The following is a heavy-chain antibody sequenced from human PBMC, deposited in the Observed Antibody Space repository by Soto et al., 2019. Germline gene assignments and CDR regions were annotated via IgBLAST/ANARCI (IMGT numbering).Heavy chain of an antibody. CDR3: ARDIEYYDSSGVADY. CDR1: GFIFSSYG. V-gene: IGHV3-33*01. CDR2: IWYDGSNK. J-gene: IGHJ4*02. D-gene: IGHD3-22*01. Sequence: GGSLRLSCAASGFIFSSYGMHWVRQAPGKGLQWLAIIWYDGSNKYYVDSVKGRFTISRDNSKNTLYLQMNGLRAEDTAVYYCARDIEYYDSSGVADYWGQGTLVTVSS.